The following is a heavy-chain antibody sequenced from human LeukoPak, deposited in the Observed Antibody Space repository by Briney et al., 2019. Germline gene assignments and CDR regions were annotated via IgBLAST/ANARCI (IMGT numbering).Heavy chain of an antibody. CDR2: MNPNSGNT. V-gene: IGHV1-8*01. J-gene: IGHJ4*02. Sequence: GASVKVSCKASGYTFTSYDINWVRQATGQGLEWMGWMNPNSGNTGYAQKFQGGVTMTRDTSISTAYMELRSLRSEDTAVYYCARGLGVPGVYPDLRFWGQGTLVTVSS. CDR3: ARGLGVPGVYPDLRF. D-gene: IGHD2-2*01. CDR1: GYTFTSYD.